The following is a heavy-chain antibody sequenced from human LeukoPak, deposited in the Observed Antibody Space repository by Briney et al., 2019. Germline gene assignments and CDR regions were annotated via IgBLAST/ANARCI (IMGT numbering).Heavy chain of an antibody. J-gene: IGHJ4*02. CDR2: IYYSGST. CDR3: AREIKGYSYGYVDY. CDR1: GDSVSSGSYY. V-gene: IGHV4-61*01. Sequence: SETLSLTCTVSGDSVSSGSYYWSWIRQPPGKGLEWIGYIYYSGSTNYNPSLKSRVTISADTSKNQFSLKLSSVTAADTAVYYCAREIKGYSYGYVDYWGQGTLVTVSS. D-gene: IGHD5-18*01.